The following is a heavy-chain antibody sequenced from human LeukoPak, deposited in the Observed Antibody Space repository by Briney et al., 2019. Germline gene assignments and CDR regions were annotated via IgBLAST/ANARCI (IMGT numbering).Heavy chain of an antibody. V-gene: IGHV3-74*01. CDR3: ARARVDIVATIGYYFDY. D-gene: IGHD5-12*01. CDR1: GFTFSSYW. Sequence: PGGCLRLSCAASGFTFSSYWMHWVRQAPGKGLVWVSRINSDGSSTSYADSVKGRFTISRDNAKNTLYLQMNSLRAEDTAVYYCARARVDIVATIGYYFDYWGQGTLVTVSS. CDR2: INSDGSST. J-gene: IGHJ4*02.